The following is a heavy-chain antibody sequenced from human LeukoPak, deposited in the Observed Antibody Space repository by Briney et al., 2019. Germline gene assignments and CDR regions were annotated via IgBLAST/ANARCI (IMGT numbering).Heavy chain of an antibody. CDR1: GYTFTGYY. CDR2: INPNSGGT. V-gene: IGHV1-2*02. CDR3: ARDVGYYCSSTSCSHSDAFDI. J-gene: IGHJ3*02. D-gene: IGHD2-2*01. Sequence: ASVKVSCKASGYTFTGYYMHWGRQAPGQGLEWMGWINPNSGGTNYAQKFQGRVTMTRDTSISTAYMELSRLRSDDTAVYYCARDVGYYCSSTSCSHSDAFDIWGQGTMVTVSS.